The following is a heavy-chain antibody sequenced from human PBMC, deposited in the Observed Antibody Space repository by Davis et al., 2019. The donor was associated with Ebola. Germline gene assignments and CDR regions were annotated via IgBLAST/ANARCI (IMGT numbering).Heavy chain of an antibody. V-gene: IGHV1-69*02. CDR2: IIPILGIA. Sequence: SVKVSCKASGGTFSSYTISWVRQAPGQGLEWMGRIIPILGIANYAQKFQGRVTMTDDTSTDTAYMKLTSLRSEDTAVYYCAIGGRAGGFDYWGQGTLVTVSS. CDR3: AIGGRAGGFDY. CDR1: GGTFSSYT. D-gene: IGHD2/OR15-2a*01. J-gene: IGHJ4*02.